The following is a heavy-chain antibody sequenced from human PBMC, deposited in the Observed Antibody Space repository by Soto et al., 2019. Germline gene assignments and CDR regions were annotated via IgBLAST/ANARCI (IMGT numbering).Heavy chain of an antibody. J-gene: IGHJ6*02. D-gene: IGHD5-12*01. CDR1: GYNFAGYW. Sequence: GESLKISCKTSGYNFAGYWIGWVRQMPGKGLEWLGIIFPGDSDTKYSPSFQGQVIISADKSIRTAYLQWSSLKASGTAIYYCARQSGMDVWGQGTTVTVSS. V-gene: IGHV5-51*01. CDR2: IFPGDSDT. CDR3: ARQSGMDV.